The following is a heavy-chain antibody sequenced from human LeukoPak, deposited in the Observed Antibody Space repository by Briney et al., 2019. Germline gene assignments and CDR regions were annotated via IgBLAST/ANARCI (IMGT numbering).Heavy chain of an antibody. CDR1: GYTFTSYG. J-gene: IGHJ6*04. CDR3: ARFRGEQYYYGMDV. D-gene: IGHD3-16*01. V-gene: IGHV1-18*04. Sequence: ASVKVSCKASGYTFTSYGISWVRQAPGQGVEWMGWISAYNGNTNYAQKLQGRVTMTTDTSTSTAYMELRSLRSDDTAVYYCARFRGEQYYYGMDVWGKGTTVAVSS. CDR2: ISAYNGNT.